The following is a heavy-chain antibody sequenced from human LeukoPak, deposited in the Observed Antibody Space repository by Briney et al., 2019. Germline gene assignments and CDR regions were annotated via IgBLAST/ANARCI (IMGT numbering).Heavy chain of an antibody. CDR2: ISVYNGNT. Sequence: ASVKVPCKASGYTFTGYYMHWVRQAPGQGLEWMGWISVYNGNTDYAQKLQGRVTMTTDTSTSTAYMELRTLRSDDTAVYYCARGYCSGGSCYRLDYWGQGTLVTVSS. CDR3: ARGYCSGGSCYRLDY. V-gene: IGHV1-18*04. CDR1: GYTFTGYY. D-gene: IGHD2-15*01. J-gene: IGHJ4*02.